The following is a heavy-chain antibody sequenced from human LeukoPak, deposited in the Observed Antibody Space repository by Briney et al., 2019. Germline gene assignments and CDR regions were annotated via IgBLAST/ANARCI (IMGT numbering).Heavy chain of an antibody. D-gene: IGHD6-25*01. Sequence: GGSLRLSCAASGFTFSSYGMHWVRQAPGRGLEWVAFIRYDGSNKYYADSVKGRFTISRGNSKNTLYLQMNSLRAEDTAVYYCAKGVEQRYYYYYMDVWGKGTTVTVSS. CDR3: AKGVEQRYYYYYMDV. V-gene: IGHV3-30*02. CDR2: IRYDGSNK. J-gene: IGHJ6*03. CDR1: GFTFSSYG.